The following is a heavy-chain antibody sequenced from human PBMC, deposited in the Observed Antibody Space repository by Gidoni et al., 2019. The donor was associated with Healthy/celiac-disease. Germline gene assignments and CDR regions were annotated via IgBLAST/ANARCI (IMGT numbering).Heavy chain of an antibody. J-gene: IGHJ6*02. D-gene: IGHD5-12*01. CDR2: IIPIFGTA. CDR1: GGPFSSYA. V-gene: IGHV1-69*01. Sequence: QVQLVQSGAEVKKPGSSVKVACKASGGPFSSYAISWVRQAPGQGLEWMGGIIPIFGTANYAQKFQGRVTITADESPSTAYMELSSLRSEDTAVYYCARNEIVATIFSPDPGYYGMDVWGQGTTVTVSS. CDR3: ARNEIVATIFSPDPGYYGMDV.